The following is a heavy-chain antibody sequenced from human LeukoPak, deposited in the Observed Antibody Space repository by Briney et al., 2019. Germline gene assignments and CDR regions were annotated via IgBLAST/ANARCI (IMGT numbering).Heavy chain of an antibody. J-gene: IGHJ4*02. V-gene: IGHV3-30*03. CDR3: ARGSYCSGGSCYPLFDY. Sequence: GGSLRLSCAASGFTFSSYGMHWVRQAPGKGLEWVAVISYDGSNKYYADSVKGRFTISRDNSKNTLYLQMNSPRAEDTAVYYCARGSYCSGGSCYPLFDYWGQGTLVTVSS. CDR2: ISYDGSNK. D-gene: IGHD2-15*01. CDR1: GFTFSSYG.